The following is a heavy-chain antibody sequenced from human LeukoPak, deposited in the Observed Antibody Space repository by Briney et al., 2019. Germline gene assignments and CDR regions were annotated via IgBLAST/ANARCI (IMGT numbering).Heavy chain of an antibody. J-gene: IGHJ6*03. CDR3: ARGVDTAMVPYYMDV. Sequence: ASVKVSRKAPGYTFTSYGISWVRQAPGQGLEWMGWINPNSGGTNYAQKFQGRVTMTRDTSISTAYMELSRLRSDDTAVYYCARGVDTAMVPYYMDVWGKGTTVTVSS. V-gene: IGHV1-2*02. D-gene: IGHD5-18*01. CDR2: INPNSGGT. CDR1: GYTFTSYG.